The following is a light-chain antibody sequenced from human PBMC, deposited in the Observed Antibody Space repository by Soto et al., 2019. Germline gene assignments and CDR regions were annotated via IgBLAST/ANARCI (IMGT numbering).Light chain of an antibody. CDR1: SSDVGGHNY. CDR2: EVS. CDR3: SSYAGSNSVV. J-gene: IGLJ2*01. V-gene: IGLV2-14*01. Sequence: QSALTQPASVSGSPGQSITISCTGTSSDVGGHNYVSWYQQHPGRAPKLMIYEVSNRPSGVSNRFSGSKSGNTASLTMSGLQPEDEADYYCSSYAGSNSVVFGGGTKLTVL.